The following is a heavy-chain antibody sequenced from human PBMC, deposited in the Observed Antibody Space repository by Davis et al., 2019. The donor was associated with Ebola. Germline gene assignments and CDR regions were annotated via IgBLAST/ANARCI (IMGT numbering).Heavy chain of an antibody. CDR2: IYSGGST. Sequence: GGSLRLSCAASGFTFSSYSMNWVRQAPGKGLEWVSVIYSGGSTYYADSVKGRFTISRDNSKNTLYLQMNSLRAEDTAVYYCAKASRQWQQFDYWGQGTLVTVSS. CDR1: GFTFSSYS. D-gene: IGHD6-19*01. V-gene: IGHV3-53*01. CDR3: AKASRQWQQFDY. J-gene: IGHJ4*02.